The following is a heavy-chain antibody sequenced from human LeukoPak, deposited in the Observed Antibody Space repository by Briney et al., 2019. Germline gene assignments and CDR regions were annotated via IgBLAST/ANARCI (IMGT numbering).Heavy chain of an antibody. D-gene: IGHD6-19*01. CDR2: INPNSGGT. CDR3: ARIIEVANTLNWFDP. V-gene: IGHV1-2*06. CDR1: GCTFTGYF. J-gene: IGHJ5*02. Sequence: ASVKVSCKASGCTFTGYFMHWVRQAPGQGLEWMGRINPNSGGTNYAQKFQGRVTMTRDTSISTAYMELSRLRSDDTAVYYCARIIEVANTLNWFDPWGQGTLVTVSS.